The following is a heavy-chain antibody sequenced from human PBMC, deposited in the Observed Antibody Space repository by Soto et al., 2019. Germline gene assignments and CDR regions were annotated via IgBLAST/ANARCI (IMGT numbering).Heavy chain of an antibody. V-gene: IGHV3-30*03. Sequence: QVQLVESGGGVVQPGGSLRLSCEASGFTFSGYGMHWVRQSPGEGLEWVAVLANDGTYQYYADSMKGRFTMSRDNSKNTLYLQMDSLRPGDTAGYYCARSLGGSIWFHPDYWGQGALVTVSS. CDR3: ARSLGGSIWFHPDY. D-gene: IGHD6-13*01. CDR2: LANDGTYQ. CDR1: GFTFSGYG. J-gene: IGHJ4*02.